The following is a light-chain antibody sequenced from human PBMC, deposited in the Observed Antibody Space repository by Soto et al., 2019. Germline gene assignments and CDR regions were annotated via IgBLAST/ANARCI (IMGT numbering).Light chain of an antibody. CDR3: QQRNIWPLT. V-gene: IGKV3-11*01. J-gene: IGKJ4*01. CDR1: QSVSSY. CDR2: DAS. Sequence: EIVLTQSPATLSLSPGERATLSCRASQSVSSYLAWYQQKPGQAPRLLIYDASNRATGIPGRFSGSASGTDFTLTISSLEPEDFAVYYCQQRNIWPLTFGGGTKVEIK.